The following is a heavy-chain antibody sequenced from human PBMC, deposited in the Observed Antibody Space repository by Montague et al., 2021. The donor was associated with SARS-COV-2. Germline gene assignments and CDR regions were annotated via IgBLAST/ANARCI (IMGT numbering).Heavy chain of an antibody. Sequence: TLSLTCTVSGGSISYGGYFWNWIRQHPGKGLEWIVYIDKSGTTKYNPSLKSRVTVSVDTSKNQFSLNLMSVTAADTSLYYCARDLGGRDGGGKGTRAIV. J-gene: IGHJ3*01. V-gene: IGHV4-31*03. D-gene: IGHD3-10*01. CDR3: ARDLGGRDG. CDR1: GGSISYGGYF. CDR2: IDKSGTT.